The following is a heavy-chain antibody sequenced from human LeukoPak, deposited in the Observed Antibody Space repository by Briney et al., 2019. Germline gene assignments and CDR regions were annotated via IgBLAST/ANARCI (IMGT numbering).Heavy chain of an antibody. Sequence: ASVKVSCKASGNTFIVYWIHWVRQAPGQGLEWMGAINPRGDATIGAQKFQGRVTTTRDTSTSTVYIELSSLRSEDTAVYYCAREGQQLKHFDYWGQGTLVTVSS. D-gene: IGHD1-1*01. J-gene: IGHJ4*02. CDR1: GNTFIVYW. CDR3: AREGQQLKHFDY. CDR2: INPRGDAT. V-gene: IGHV1-46*01.